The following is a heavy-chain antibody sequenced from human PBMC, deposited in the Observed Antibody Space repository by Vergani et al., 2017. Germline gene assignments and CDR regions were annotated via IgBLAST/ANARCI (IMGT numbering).Heavy chain of an antibody. J-gene: IGHJ4*02. V-gene: IGHV4-39*02. Sequence: QLQLQESGPGLVKPSETLSLTCNISGGSITSSSYYWGWIRQPPGKGLEWIGSVYYSGTTYYNPSLKSRVTISVDTSKNQFSLNLTSVTAADTAVYYCAREWEQQLSNWGQGTLVTVSS. D-gene: IGHD6-13*01. CDR2: VYYSGTT. CDR1: GGSITSSSYY. CDR3: AREWEQQLSN.